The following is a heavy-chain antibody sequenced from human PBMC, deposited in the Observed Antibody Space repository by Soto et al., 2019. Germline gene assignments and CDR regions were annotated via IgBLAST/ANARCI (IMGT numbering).Heavy chain of an antibody. Sequence: QLQLQQRGAGLLKPSDTLSLTCAIYGVSLSGYYWRWIRRPPGKGLEWIGEIHHGGSTNYKPSLKGLVTISADTSKNQFSLKLTSVTAADTAVYYCARGEAYGNYQARWGQGTLVTVPS. CDR3: ARGEAYGNYQAR. J-gene: IGHJ4*02. CDR1: GVSLSGYY. D-gene: IGHD4-17*01. CDR2: IHHGGST. V-gene: IGHV4-34*01.